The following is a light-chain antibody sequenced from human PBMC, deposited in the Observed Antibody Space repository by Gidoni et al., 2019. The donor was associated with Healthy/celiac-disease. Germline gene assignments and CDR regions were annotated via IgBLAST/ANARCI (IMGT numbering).Light chain of an antibody. CDR2: AAS. CDR3: QQSYSTPPEGLT. V-gene: IGKV1-39*01. CDR1: QSISSY. Sequence: DIQMTQSPSSLSASVGDRVTITCRASQSISSYLNWYQQKPGKAPKLLIYAASSLQSGVPSRFSGSGSGTDFTLTISSLQPEDFATYYCQQSYSTPPEGLTVGGGTKVEIK. J-gene: IGKJ4*01.